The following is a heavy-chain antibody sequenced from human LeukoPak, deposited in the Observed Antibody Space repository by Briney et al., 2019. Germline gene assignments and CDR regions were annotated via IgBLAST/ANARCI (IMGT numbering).Heavy chain of an antibody. D-gene: IGHD3-10*01. CDR3: ARETYYYGSGSYPHFDY. V-gene: IGHV4-59*01. CDR2: IYYSGST. CDR1: GASISSYY. J-gene: IGHJ4*02. Sequence: SETLPLTCTVSGASISSYYWSWIRQPPGKGLEWIGYIYYSGSTNYNPSLKSRVTISVDTSKNQFSLKLSSVTAADTAVYYCARETYYYGSGSYPHFDYWGQGTLVTVSS.